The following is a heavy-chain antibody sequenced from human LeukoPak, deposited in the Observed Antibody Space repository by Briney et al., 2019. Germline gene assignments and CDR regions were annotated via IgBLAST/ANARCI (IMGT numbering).Heavy chain of an antibody. Sequence: ASLKVSCKTSGFTFSDHYMHWLRQAPGQELEWMGWIKPDSVATNYAQKFQGRFTMSRDMSISTVYMELSSLTSDDTAMYYCARTGYDPALPHNYFDYWGQGTLVTVSS. V-gene: IGHV1-2*02. CDR1: GFTFSDHY. D-gene: IGHD2-2*01. CDR3: ARTGYDPALPHNYFDY. J-gene: IGHJ4*02. CDR2: IKPDSVAT.